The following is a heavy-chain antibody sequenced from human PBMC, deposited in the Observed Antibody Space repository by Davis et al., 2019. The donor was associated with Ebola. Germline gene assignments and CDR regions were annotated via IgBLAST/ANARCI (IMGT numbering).Heavy chain of an antibody. CDR1: GFTFSSYW. CDR3: ARALTTGTTPYYFDY. J-gene: IGHJ4*02. V-gene: IGHV3-30-3*01. D-gene: IGHD1/OR15-1a*01. Sequence: GGSLRLSCAASGFTFSSYWMHCVRQAPGKGLEWVAVISYDGSNKYYADSVKGRFTISRDNSKNTLYLQMNSLRAEDTAVYYCARALTTGTTPYYFDYWGQGTLVTVSS. CDR2: ISYDGSNK.